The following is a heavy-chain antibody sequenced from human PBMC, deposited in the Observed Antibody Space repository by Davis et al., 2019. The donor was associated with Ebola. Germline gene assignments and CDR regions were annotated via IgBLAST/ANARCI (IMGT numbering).Heavy chain of an antibody. J-gene: IGHJ2*01. CDR2: INHRGST. D-gene: IGHD3-16*01. V-gene: IGHV4-34*01. CDR1: GGSFSGYY. CDR3: ARHVWGIVVGHWYFDL. Sequence: SETLSLTCAVYGGSFSGYYWSWIRQPPGKGLEWIAQINHRGSTNYIPSLKSRVTISVDTSKNQFSLKLSSVTAADTAVYYCARHVWGIVVGHWYFDLWGRGTLVTVSS.